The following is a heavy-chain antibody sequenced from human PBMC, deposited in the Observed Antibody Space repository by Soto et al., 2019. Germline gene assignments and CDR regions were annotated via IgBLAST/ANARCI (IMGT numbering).Heavy chain of an antibody. V-gene: IGHV3-9*01. CDR1: GFTFDDYA. J-gene: IGHJ6*03. Sequence: GGSLRLSCAASGFTFDDYAMHWVRQAPGKGLEWVSGISWNSGSIGYADSVKGRFTISRDNAKNSLYLQMNSLRAEDTALYYCAKGPHYYYYYYYMDVWGKGTTVTVSS. CDR3: AKGPHYYYYYYYMDV. CDR2: ISWNSGSI.